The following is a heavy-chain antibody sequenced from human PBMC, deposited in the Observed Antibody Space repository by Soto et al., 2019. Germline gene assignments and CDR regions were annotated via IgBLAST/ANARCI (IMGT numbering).Heavy chain of an antibody. V-gene: IGHV4-31*03. D-gene: IGHD4-17*01. CDR1: GGSVNNANYF. CDR3: ARDADYGGSRGGMDV. Sequence: QVRLEESGPGLVKPSETLSLICSVSGGSVNNANYFWNWIRHHPENGLEWIGYIYYSGSTRYNPSFKTRATLSRDTSTNQFSLRLNSVTVADTAVYFCARDADYGGSRGGMDVWGRGTTVTVSS. J-gene: IGHJ6*02. CDR2: IYYSGST.